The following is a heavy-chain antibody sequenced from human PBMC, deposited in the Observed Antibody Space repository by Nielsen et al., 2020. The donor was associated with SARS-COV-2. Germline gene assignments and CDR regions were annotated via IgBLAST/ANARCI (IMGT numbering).Heavy chain of an antibody. V-gene: IGHV3-66*01. D-gene: IGHD2-2*01. Sequence: ETLSLTCTVSGGSISSGDYFWSWIRQAPGKGLEGVSVIYSAVRTYYADSVKGRFTISRDSSKNTHYLQMTGLRAEDTAVYYCARETGYCDGTSCYSPDYYMDVWGKGTTVTVSS. J-gene: IGHJ6*03. CDR3: ARETGYCDGTSCYSPDYYMDV. CDR2: IYSAVRT. CDR1: GGSISSGDYF.